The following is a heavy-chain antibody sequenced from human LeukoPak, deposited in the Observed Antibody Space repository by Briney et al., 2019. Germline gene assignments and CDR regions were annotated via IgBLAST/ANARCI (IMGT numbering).Heavy chain of an antibody. J-gene: IGHJ4*02. CDR1: GFTFSSYA. D-gene: IGHD2-2*02. V-gene: IGHV3-23*01. CDR3: AKDIKVVPAAIDY. Sequence: GGSLRLSCAASGFTFSSYAMSWVRQAPGKGLEWVSAISGSGGSTYYADSVKGRFTISRDNSKNTLYLQINSLRAEDTAVYYCAKDIKVVPAAIDYWGQGTLVTVSS. CDR2: ISGSGGST.